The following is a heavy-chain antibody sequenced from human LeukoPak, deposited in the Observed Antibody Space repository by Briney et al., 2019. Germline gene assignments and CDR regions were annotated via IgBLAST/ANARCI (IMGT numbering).Heavy chain of an antibody. CDR2: IYYSGST. D-gene: IGHD1-14*01. CDR1: GGSISSSSYY. J-gene: IGHJ4*02. V-gene: IGHV4-39*01. CDR3: ARTGKRKIFPF. Sequence: SETLSLTCTVSGGSISSSSYYWGWIRQPPGKGLEWIGSIYYSGSTYYNPPLKSRVTISVDTSKNQFSLKLSSVTAADTAVYYCARTGKRKIFPFWGQGTLVTVSS.